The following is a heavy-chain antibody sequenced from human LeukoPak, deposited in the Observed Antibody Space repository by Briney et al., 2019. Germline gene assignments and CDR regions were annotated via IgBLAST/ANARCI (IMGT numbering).Heavy chain of an antibody. CDR3: ARLFGVVTHGNY. CDR2: ISSSSYI. Sequence: GGSLRLSGAASGFTFSSYSMNWVRQAPGKGLEWVSSISSSSYIYYADSVKGRFTISRDNAKNSLYLQMNSLRAEDTDVYYCARLFGVVTHGNYWGQGTLVTVSS. CDR1: GFTFSSYS. V-gene: IGHV3-21*01. J-gene: IGHJ4*02. D-gene: IGHD3-3*01.